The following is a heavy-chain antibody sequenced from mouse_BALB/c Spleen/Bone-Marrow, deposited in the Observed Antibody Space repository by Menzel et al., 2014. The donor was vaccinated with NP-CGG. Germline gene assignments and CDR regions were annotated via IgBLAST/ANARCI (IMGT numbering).Heavy chain of an antibody. CDR2: IDPAIFT. CDR1: GFNIKDTY. CDR3: ASYRYGWYFDV. Sequence: VQLQQSGAELVKPGASVQLSCTASGFNIKDTYLHWVKQSPEQGLDWIGRIDPAIFTKYDPKFQGKATITADTSSNTAYLHLSSLTSENTAVYYCASYRYGWYFDVWGAGTTVPVSS. J-gene: IGHJ1*01. D-gene: IGHD2-14*01. V-gene: IGHV14-3*02.